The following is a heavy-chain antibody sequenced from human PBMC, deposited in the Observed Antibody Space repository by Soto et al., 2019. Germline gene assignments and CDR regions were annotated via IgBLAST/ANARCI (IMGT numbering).Heavy chain of an antibody. CDR1: GGSVSSGSYY. CDR2: IYYSGST. CDR3: AREVGIAAAGTNWFDP. Sequence: NPSETLSLTCTVSGGSVSSGSYYWSWIRQPPGKGLEWIGYIYYSGSTNYNPSLKSRVTISVDTSKNQFSLKLSSVTAADTAVYYCAREVGIAAAGTNWFDPWGQGTLVTVSS. V-gene: IGHV4-61*01. D-gene: IGHD6-13*01. J-gene: IGHJ5*02.